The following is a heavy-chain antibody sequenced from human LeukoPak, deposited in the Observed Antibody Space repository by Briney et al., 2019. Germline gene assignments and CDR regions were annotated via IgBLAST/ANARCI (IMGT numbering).Heavy chain of an antibody. V-gene: IGHV3-48*03. Sequence: GGSLRLSCAASGFTFSSYAMNWVRQAPGKGLEWVSYISSSGSTIYYADSMKGRFTISRDNAKNSLYLQLNSLRVEDTAVYHCASTQTFDYWGQGTLVTVPS. J-gene: IGHJ4*02. CDR1: GFTFSSYA. CDR2: ISSSGSTI. CDR3: ASTQTFDY.